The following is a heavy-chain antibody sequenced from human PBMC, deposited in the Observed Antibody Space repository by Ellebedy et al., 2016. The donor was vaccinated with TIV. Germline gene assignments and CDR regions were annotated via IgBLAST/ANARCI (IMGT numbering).Heavy chain of an antibody. CDR2: IKSKIEGGTT. D-gene: IGHD5-12*01. CDR3: TTQKWPEAFDY. J-gene: IGHJ4*02. Sequence: GESLKISCAASGFTFSTAWMTWVRQAPGKGLEWVGRIKSKIEGGTTDYAAPVKGRFTISRDDSKTTLYLQMNSLKTEDTAVYYCTTQKWPEAFDYWGRGTLVTVSS. CDR1: GFTFSTAW. V-gene: IGHV3-15*01.